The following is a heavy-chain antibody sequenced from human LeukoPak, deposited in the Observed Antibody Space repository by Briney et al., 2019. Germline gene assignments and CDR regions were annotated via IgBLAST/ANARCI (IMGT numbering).Heavy chain of an antibody. V-gene: IGHV4-34*01. D-gene: IGHD6-13*01. J-gene: IGHJ5*02. CDR3: ARSVRGAGAAAGTGSWFDP. Sequence: SETLSLTCAVYGGSFSGYYWSWIRQPPGKGLEWIGEINHSGSTNYNPSLKSRVTISVDTSKNQFSLKLSSVTAADTAVYYCARSVRGAGAAAGTGSWFDPWGQGTLVTVSS. CDR1: GGSFSGYY. CDR2: INHSGST.